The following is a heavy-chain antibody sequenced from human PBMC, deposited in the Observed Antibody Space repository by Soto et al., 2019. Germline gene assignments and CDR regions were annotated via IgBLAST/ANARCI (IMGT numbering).Heavy chain of an antibody. CDR2: VYFTGST. V-gene: IGHV4-59*13. CDR3: SRERGAVASTADAFDV. J-gene: IGHJ3*01. D-gene: IGHD6-19*01. CDR1: GGAITGYY. Sequence: SETLSLTCNVSGGAITGYYWNWIGQPPGKGLEWIGYVYFTGSTKYNPSLKSRVTISVDMSKNQFSLRLTSVTSADTALYYCSRERGAVASTADAFDVWGQGTMVTVSS.